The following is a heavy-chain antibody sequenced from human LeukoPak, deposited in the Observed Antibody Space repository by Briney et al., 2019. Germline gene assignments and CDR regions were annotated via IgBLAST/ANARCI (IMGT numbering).Heavy chain of an antibody. CDR3: ASNDSSAQGAFDI. D-gene: IGHD3-22*01. CDR2: ISSDGSVT. J-gene: IGHJ3*02. CDR1: QFTFSSYD. Sequence: GTSLRLSCAASQFTFSSYDMHWVRQAPGKGLHWVAIISSDGSVTYYADSVKGRFTISRDNSKDTLYLQMNGLTAEDTAVYYCASNDSSAQGAFDIWGQGTMVTVSS. V-gene: IGHV3-30*03.